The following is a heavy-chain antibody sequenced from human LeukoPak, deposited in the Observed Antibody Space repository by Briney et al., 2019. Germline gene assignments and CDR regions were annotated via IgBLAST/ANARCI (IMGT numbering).Heavy chain of an antibody. D-gene: IGHD6-6*01. V-gene: IGHV1-69*01. Sequence: SVKVSCKAPGGTFSSYGISWVRQAPGQGLEWMGGIIPIFGTANYAQKFQGRVTITADESTSTAYMELSSLRSEDTAVYYCARVGSYTPCAFDIWGQGTMVTVSS. CDR2: IIPIFGTA. CDR1: GGTFSSYG. J-gene: IGHJ3*02. CDR3: ARVGSYTPCAFDI.